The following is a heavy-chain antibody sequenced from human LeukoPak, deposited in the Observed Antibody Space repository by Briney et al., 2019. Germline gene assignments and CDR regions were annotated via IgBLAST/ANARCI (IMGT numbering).Heavy chain of an antibody. CDR1: GFTFSSYA. Sequence: GGSLRLSCAAPGFTFSSYAMSWVRQAPGKGLEWVSAISGSGGSTYYAHSVKGRFTISRDNSKNTLYLQMNSLRAEDTAVYYCAKDQDTAMVMGDYWGQGTLVTVSS. D-gene: IGHD5-18*01. J-gene: IGHJ4*02. V-gene: IGHV3-23*01. CDR3: AKDQDTAMVMGDY. CDR2: ISGSGGST.